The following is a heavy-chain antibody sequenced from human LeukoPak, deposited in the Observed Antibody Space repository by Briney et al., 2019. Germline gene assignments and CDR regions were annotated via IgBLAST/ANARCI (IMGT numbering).Heavy chain of an antibody. V-gene: IGHV4-39*07. Sequence: SETLSLTCTVSGGSISSSSYYWGWIRQPPGKGLEWIGSIYYSGSTYYNPSLKSRVTISVDTSKNQFSLKLSSVTAADTAVYCCARDSSSWYIMRYYFDYWGQGTLVTVSS. CDR2: IYYSGST. J-gene: IGHJ4*02. CDR1: GGSISSSSYY. CDR3: ARDSSSWYIMRYYFDY. D-gene: IGHD6-13*01.